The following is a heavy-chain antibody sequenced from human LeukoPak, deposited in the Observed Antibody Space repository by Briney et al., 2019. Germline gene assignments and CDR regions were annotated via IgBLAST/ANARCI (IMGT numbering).Heavy chain of an antibody. CDR3: ARGPDSLWTPPREYYFDY. V-gene: IGHV4-59*12. J-gene: IGHJ4*02. CDR1: DDSISDYY. D-gene: IGHD2/OR15-2a*01. CDR2: FHNSGTS. Sequence: SETLSLTCTVSDDSISDYYRGWIRQPPGKRLEWIGYFHNSGTSTYNPSLKSRVTISVDTSKNQFSLKLSSVTAADTALYYCARGPDSLWTPPREYYFDYWGQGTLVTVSS.